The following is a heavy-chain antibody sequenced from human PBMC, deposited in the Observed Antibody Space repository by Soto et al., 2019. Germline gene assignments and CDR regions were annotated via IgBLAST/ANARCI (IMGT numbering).Heavy chain of an antibody. V-gene: IGHV4-30-2*01. CDR1: GGSLSSGGYS. CDR3: ARWFDR. J-gene: IGHJ5*02. Sequence: SETLSLTCAVSGGSLSSGGYSWSWIRQPPGKGLEWIGYISHSGSTYYNPSLKSRVTISVDRSKNQFSLKLSSVTAADTAVYYCARWFDRWGQGTLVTVSS. CDR2: ISHSGST.